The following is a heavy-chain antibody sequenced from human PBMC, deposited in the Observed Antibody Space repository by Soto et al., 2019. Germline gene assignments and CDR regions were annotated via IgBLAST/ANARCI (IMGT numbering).Heavy chain of an antibody. D-gene: IGHD6-13*01. V-gene: IGHV4-59*01. Sequence: PSETLSLTCTVSGGSISSYYWSWIRQPPGKGLEWIGYIYYSGSTNYNPSLKSRVTISVDTSKNQFSLKLSSVTAADTAVYYCARGVAAAGKELDWFDPWGQGTLVTVSS. CDR3: ARGVAAAGKELDWFDP. J-gene: IGHJ5*02. CDR2: IYYSGST. CDR1: GGSISSYY.